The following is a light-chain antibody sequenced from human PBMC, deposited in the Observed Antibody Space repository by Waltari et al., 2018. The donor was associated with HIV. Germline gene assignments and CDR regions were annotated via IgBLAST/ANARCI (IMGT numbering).Light chain of an antibody. CDR3: QQYKNLPRT. V-gene: IGKV3-15*01. CDR2: GAS. J-gene: IGKJ2*01. CDR1: QSVSSN. Sequence: EIVMTQSPATLSVSPGERATLSCRATQSVSSNLDWYQQKPGQAPRPLIYGASTRATSIPATFSGSGSGTEFTLTISSLQSEDFGVYYCQQYKNLPRTFGQGTKLEIK.